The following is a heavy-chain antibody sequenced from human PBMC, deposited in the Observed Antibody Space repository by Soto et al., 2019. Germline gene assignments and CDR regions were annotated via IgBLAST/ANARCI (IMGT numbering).Heavy chain of an antibody. D-gene: IGHD2-2*01. CDR3: ARSLAKPGCHFDWFDS. V-gene: IGHV3-21*01. CDR2: INDNSRAI. CDR1: GFTFNTNS. J-gene: IGHJ5*01. Sequence: PGGSLGLSCAASGFTFNTNSRNWVRQAPGKGLEWVSSINDNSRAIFYPDSVKGRFTVSRDNAKNSLYLQMNSLRAEDTAVYYCARSLAKPGCHFDWFDSWGPGTLVTVSS.